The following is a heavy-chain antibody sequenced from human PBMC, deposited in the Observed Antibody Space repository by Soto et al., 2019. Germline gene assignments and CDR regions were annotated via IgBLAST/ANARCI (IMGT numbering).Heavy chain of an antibody. J-gene: IGHJ5*02. CDR1: GGSISSYY. CDR2: IYYSGST. Sequence: SETLSLTCTVSGGSISSYYWSWIRQPPGKGLEWIGYIYYSGSTNYNPSLKSRVTISVDTSKNQFSLKLSSVTAADTAVYYCATAGTSWFDPWGQGTLVTVSS. V-gene: IGHV4-59*01. D-gene: IGHD6-13*01. CDR3: ATAGTSWFDP.